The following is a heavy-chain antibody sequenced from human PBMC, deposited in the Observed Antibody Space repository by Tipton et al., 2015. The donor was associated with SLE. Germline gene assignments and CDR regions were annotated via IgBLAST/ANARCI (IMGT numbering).Heavy chain of an antibody. CDR3: ARSNIIEPGAFDI. J-gene: IGHJ3*02. D-gene: IGHD3-10*01. CDR2: IYNIGVT. V-gene: IGHV4-59*02. CDR1: GGSVSSYY. Sequence: TLSLTCTVSGGSVSSYYWSWIRQPPEKGLEWIGYIYNIGVTNYNPSLKSRVTISVDASKDQLSLRLNSVTAADPAVYYCARSNIIEPGAFDIWGQGTMVTVSS.